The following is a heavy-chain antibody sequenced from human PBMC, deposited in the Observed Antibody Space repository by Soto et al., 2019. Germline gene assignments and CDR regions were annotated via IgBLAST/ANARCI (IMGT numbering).Heavy chain of an antibody. Sequence: PSETLSLTCTVSGGSISSSSYYWGWIRQPPGKGLEWIGSIYYSGSTYYNPSLKSRVTISVDTSKNQFSLKLSSVTAADTAVYYRARERITMVRGVIPTGYYGMDVWGQGPTATAS. CDR1: GGSISSSSYY. J-gene: IGHJ6*02. CDR2: IYYSGST. V-gene: IGHV4-39*01. CDR3: ARERITMVRGVIPTGYYGMDV. D-gene: IGHD3-10*01.